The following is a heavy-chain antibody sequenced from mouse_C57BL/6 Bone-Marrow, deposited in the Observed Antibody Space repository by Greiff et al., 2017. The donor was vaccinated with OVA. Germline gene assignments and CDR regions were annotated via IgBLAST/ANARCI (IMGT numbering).Heavy chain of an antibody. CDR1: GFTFSNYW. Sequence: EVKLQESGGGLVQPGGSMKLSCVASGFTFSNYWMNWVRQSPEKGLEWVAQIRLKSDNYATHYAESVKGRFTISRDDSKSSVYLQMNNLRAEDTGIYYCTEALLGWFAYWGQGTLVTVSA. D-gene: IGHD3-2*02. CDR2: IRLKSDNYAT. J-gene: IGHJ3*01. V-gene: IGHV6-3*01. CDR3: TEALLGWFAY.